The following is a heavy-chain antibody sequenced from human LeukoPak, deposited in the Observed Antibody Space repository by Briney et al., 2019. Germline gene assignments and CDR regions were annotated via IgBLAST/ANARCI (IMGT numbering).Heavy chain of an antibody. J-gene: IGHJ4*02. Sequence: GGSLRLSCAASGFTVSSNYMSWVRQAPGKGLEWVSVIYSGGSTYCADSVKGRFTISRDNSKNTLYLQMNSLRAEDTAVYYCARGPRATTVTGYWGQGTLVTVSS. V-gene: IGHV3-66*02. D-gene: IGHD4-11*01. CDR1: GFTVSSNY. CDR3: ARGPRATTVTGY. CDR2: IYSGGST.